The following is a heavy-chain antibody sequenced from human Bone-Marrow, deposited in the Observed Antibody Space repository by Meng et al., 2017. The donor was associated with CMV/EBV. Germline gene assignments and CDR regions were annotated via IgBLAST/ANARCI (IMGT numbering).Heavy chain of an antibody. J-gene: IGHJ5*02. CDR2: IYYSGGT. CDR3: ASGDSSWFDP. V-gene: IGHV4-31*03. Sequence: LRLSCTVSGGSINSVGYYWTWIRQHPGKGLEWIGYIYYSGGTNYNPSLQSRVTISVDTSKNQFSLKLSSVTAADTAVYYCASGDSSWFDPWGQGTLVTVSS. D-gene: IGHD7-27*01. CDR1: GGSINSVGYY.